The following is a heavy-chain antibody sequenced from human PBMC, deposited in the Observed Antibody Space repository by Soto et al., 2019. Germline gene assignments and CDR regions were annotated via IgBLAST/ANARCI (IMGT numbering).Heavy chain of an antibody. CDR3: ARGQRFSHWFDP. J-gene: IGHJ5*02. CDR1: GGTISGYY. V-gene: IGHV4-4*07. Sequence: TLSLTCSVSGGTISGYYWTWIRQPAGKGLEWIGRIYSSGNTKYNPSLQSRVTMSLDTSNNQFSLRLTSVTAADTAVYYCARGQRFSHWFDPWGQGTLVTVSS. D-gene: IGHD3-3*01. CDR2: IYSSGNT.